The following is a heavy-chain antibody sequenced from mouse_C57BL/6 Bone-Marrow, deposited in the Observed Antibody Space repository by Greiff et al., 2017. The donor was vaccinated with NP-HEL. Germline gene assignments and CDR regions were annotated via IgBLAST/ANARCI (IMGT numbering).Heavy chain of an antibody. CDR3: ARWIYYYGSSYGNWYFDV. V-gene: IGHV1-82*01. CDR1: GYAFSSSW. CDR2: IYPGDGDT. Sequence: VHVKQSGPELVKPGASVKISCKASGYAFSSSWMNWVKQRPGKGLEWIGRIYPGDGDTNYNGKFKGKATLTADKSSSTAYMQLSSLTSEDSAVYFCARWIYYYGSSYGNWYFDVWGTGTTVTVSS. D-gene: IGHD1-1*01. J-gene: IGHJ1*03.